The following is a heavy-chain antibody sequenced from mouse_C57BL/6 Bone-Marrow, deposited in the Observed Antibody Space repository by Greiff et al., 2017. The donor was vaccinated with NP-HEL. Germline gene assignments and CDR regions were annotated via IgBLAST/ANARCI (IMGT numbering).Heavy chain of an antibody. Sequence: EVKLMESGGGLVQPKGSLKLSCAASGFSFNTYAMNWVRQTPGKGLEWVARIRSTSNNYATYYADSVKDRFTISRDDSETMLYLQMNSLKTGDTAMYYCVRSCTYGGWGKGTTLTVSS. V-gene: IGHV10-1*01. D-gene: IGHD1-2*01. J-gene: IGHJ2*01. CDR2: IRSTSNNYAT. CDR3: VRSCTYGG. CDR1: GFSFNTYA.